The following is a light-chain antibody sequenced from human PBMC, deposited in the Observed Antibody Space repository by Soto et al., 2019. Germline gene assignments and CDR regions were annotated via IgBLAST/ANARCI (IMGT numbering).Light chain of an antibody. Sequence: DIQMTQSPSTLSASVGDRVTITCRASQSISSWLAWYQQKPGKAPKLLIYDASSLESGFPSRFSGSGSGTEFTLTISILQPDDFATYYCQQYTSYSYTFGQGTKLASK. CDR2: DAS. CDR1: QSISSW. CDR3: QQYTSYSYT. V-gene: IGKV1-5*01. J-gene: IGKJ2*01.